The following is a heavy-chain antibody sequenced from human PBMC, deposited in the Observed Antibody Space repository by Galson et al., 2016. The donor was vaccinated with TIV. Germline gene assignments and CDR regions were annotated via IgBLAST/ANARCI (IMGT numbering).Heavy chain of an antibody. V-gene: IGHV5-10-1*01. CDR1: GNSFTGYW. D-gene: IGHD3-10*01. J-gene: IGHJ5*02. CDR2: IDPSDTYT. CDR3: TRGGSAGSAWLDP. Sequence: QSGAEVTKPGESMRISCEGSGNSFTGYWINWVRQMPGTGLEWTGRIDPSDTYTNYSPSFQGHVTTSVDKSVDTAYLQWSSLKASATAIYYCTRGGSAGSAWLDPWGQGTLVSVSS.